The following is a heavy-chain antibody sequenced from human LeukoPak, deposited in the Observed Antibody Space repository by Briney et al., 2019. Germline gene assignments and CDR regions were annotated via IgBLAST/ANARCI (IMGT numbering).Heavy chain of an antibody. J-gene: IGHJ5*02. V-gene: IGHV3-11*01. CDR2: ISNTGDAM. CDR3: AADSSGYFGP. CDR1: GFTSSDYY. D-gene: IGHD3-22*01. Sequence: GGSLRLSCVASGFTSSDYYMNWIRQTPGKGLEWLSYISNTGDAMYYADSVKGRFTISRDNAKNSLYLQVNSLRAEGTAVYYCAADSSGYFGPWGQGTLVTVSS.